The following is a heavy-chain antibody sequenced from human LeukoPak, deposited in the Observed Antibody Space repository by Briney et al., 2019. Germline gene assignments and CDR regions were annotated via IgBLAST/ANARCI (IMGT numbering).Heavy chain of an antibody. V-gene: IGHV3-53*01. CDR1: GFTVSINS. CDR2: IYSGGNT. CDR3: ASLAGYSSSWSDYYYYYMDV. D-gene: IGHD6-13*01. Sequence: PGGSLRLSCTVSGFTVSINSMSWVRQAPGKGLEWVSFIYSGGNTHYSDSVKGRFTISRDNSKNTLYLQMNSLRAEDTAVYYCASLAGYSSSWSDYYYYYMDVWGKGTTVTVSS. J-gene: IGHJ6*03.